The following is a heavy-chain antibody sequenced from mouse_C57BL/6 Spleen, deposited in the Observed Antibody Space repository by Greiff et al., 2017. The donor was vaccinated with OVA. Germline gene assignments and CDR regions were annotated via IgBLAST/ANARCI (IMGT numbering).Heavy chain of an antibody. CDR3: TDHYGSSYDAMDY. J-gene: IGHJ4*01. Sequence: EVKLVESGGGLVQPGGSMKLSCVASGFTFSNYWMNWVRQSPEKGLEWVAQIRLKSDNYATHYAVSVKGRFTISRDESKSIVYLQMNNFRADNTGIYYCTDHYGSSYDAMDYWGQGTSVTVSS. CDR1: GFTFSNYW. D-gene: IGHD1-1*01. V-gene: IGHV6-3*01. CDR2: IRLKSDNYAT.